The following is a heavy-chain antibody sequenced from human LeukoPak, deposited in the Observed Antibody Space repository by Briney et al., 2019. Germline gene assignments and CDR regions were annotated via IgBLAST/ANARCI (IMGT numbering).Heavy chain of an antibody. CDR1: GGSISSSY. D-gene: IGHD3-22*01. CDR3: AREGANYYDSSGPDPYYYGMDV. Sequence: PSETLSLTCTVSGGSISSSYWSWIRQPPGKGLEWIGYIYYSGSSNYNPSLKSRVTISVDTSKKQFSLKLSSVTAADTAVYYYAREGANYYDSSGPDPYYYGMDVWGQGTTVTVSS. CDR2: IYYSGSS. J-gene: IGHJ6*02. V-gene: IGHV4-59*01.